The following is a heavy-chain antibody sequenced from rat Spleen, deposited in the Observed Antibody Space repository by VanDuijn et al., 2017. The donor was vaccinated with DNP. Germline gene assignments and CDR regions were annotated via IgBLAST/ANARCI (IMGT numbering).Heavy chain of an antibody. CDR1: GFTVSDYY. CDR3: TTTIGAMFEY. Sequence: EVKLVESGGGLVQPGRSLKLSCAASGFTVSDYYMAWVRQAPTKGLEWVASITNSGETTYYRDSVKGRFTISRENAKSTLYLQMDSLRSEDTATYHCTTTIGAMFEYWGQGVMVTVSS. J-gene: IGHJ2*01. D-gene: IGHD1-2*01. V-gene: IGHV5-20*01. CDR2: ITNSGETT.